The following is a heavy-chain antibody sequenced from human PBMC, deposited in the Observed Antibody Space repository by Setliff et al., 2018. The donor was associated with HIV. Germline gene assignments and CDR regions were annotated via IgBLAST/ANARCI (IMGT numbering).Heavy chain of an antibody. D-gene: IGHD6-6*01. CDR1: GYTLTELS. J-gene: IGHJ4*02. CDR2: FDPKDGKT. V-gene: IGHV1-24*01. CDR3: VTGSAARPFDY. Sequence: PGESLKVSCKVSGYTLTELSRHWVRQAPGKGLEWMGSFDPKDGKTRYAQKFQGRVTMTEDTSTDTAYMDLSSLRSEDTAVYYYVTGSAARPFDYWGQGTLVTVSS.